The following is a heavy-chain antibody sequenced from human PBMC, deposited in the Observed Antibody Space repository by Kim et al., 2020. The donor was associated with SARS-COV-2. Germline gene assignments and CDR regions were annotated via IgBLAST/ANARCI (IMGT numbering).Heavy chain of an antibody. J-gene: IGHJ5*02. CDR2: ISYDGSNK. CDR3: AKDGIDRGTTGSNWFDP. CDR1: GFTFNSYG. V-gene: IGHV3-30*18. D-gene: IGHD1-7*01. Sequence: GGSLRLSCAASGFTFNSYGIHWVRQAPGKGLEWVAVISYDGSNKYYADSVKGRFTISRDNSKNMLYLQMNSLRAEDTAVYYCAKDGIDRGTTGSNWFDPWGQGTLVTVSS.